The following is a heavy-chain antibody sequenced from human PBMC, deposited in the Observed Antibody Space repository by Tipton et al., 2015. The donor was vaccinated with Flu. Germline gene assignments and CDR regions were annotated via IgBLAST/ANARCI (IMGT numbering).Heavy chain of an antibody. J-gene: IGHJ5*02. Sequence: GLVKPSEKLSLNCAVSGFSITSGYYWGWIRQFPGKRLEWIGTVSRTGSTIYNPSLKSRVTISIDTSKNQFSLKMKSMTAADMAVYYCARRDYSNYVSDPKSWFDPWGQGTLVAVSS. CDR1: GFSITSGYY. CDR2: VSRTGST. V-gene: IGHV4-38-2*01. D-gene: IGHD4-11*01. CDR3: ARRDYSNYVSDPKSWFDP.